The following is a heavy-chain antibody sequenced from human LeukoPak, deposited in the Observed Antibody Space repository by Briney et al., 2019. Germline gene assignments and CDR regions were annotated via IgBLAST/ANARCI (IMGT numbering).Heavy chain of an antibody. CDR2: IYYSGST. Sequence: SETLSLTCAVYGGSFSGYYWSWIRQHPGKGLEWIGYIYYSGSTYYNPSLKSRVTISVDTSKNQFSLKLSSVTAADTAVYYCARPSALGSRPGWTGAFDIWGQGTMVTVSS. CDR3: ARPSALGSRPGWTGAFDI. V-gene: IGHV4-31*11. D-gene: IGHD3/OR15-3a*01. CDR1: GGSFSGYY. J-gene: IGHJ3*02.